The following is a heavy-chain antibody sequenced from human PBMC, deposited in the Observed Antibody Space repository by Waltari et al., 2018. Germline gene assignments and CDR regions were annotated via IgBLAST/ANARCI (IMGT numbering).Heavy chain of an antibody. CDR2: IYYSGST. CDR3: ARVTFSGLDY. CDR1: GGPISSSY. Sequence: QVQLQESGSGLVKPSETLSLTCTVSGGPISSSYRSWIRQPQGKGLEWIGYIYYSGSTNYNPSLKSRVTISVDTSKNQFSLKLSSVTAADTAVYYCARVTFSGLDYWGQGTLVTVSS. D-gene: IGHD6-19*01. J-gene: IGHJ4*02. V-gene: IGHV4-59*01.